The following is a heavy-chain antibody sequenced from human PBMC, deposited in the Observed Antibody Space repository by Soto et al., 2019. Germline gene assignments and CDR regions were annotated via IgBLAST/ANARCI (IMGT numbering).Heavy chain of an antibody. J-gene: IGHJ4*02. CDR1: GXSLSDHY. CDR2: SRNKANSYTT. CDR3: ARAREPEYSSAIFFDI. Sequence: LRLSFTASGXSLSDHYVDWVRQAPGKGLEWVGRSRNKANSYTTEYAASVRGRFTISRDISTNMVYLQMSSLTDEDTAVYYCARAREPEYSSAIFFDIWGQGALVTVSS. D-gene: IGHD5-18*01. V-gene: IGHV3-72*01.